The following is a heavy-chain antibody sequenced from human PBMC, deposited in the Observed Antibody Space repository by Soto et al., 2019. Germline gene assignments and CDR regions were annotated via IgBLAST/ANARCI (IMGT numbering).Heavy chain of an antibody. D-gene: IGHD2-15*01. CDR2: IYYSGST. V-gene: IGHV4-59*01. CDR3: ARVYCSGGSCYHFDY. CDR1: GGSISSYY. Sequence: SXTLSLTCTVSGGSISSYYWSWIRQPPWKGLEWIGYIYYSGSTNYNPSLKSRVTISVDTSKNQFSLKLSSVTAADTAVYYCARVYCSGGSCYHFDYWGQGTLVTVSS. J-gene: IGHJ4*02.